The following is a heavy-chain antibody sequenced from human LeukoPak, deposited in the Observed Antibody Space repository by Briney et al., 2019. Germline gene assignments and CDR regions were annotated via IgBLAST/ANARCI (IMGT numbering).Heavy chain of an antibody. V-gene: IGHV4-39*01. CDR3: ARHWRYNYAPGWFDP. CDR2: IYYSGST. CDR1: GGSISSSSYY. Sequence: SQTLSLTCTVSGGSISSSSYYWGWIRQPPGKGLEYIGSIYYSGSTYYNPSLKSRVTISVDTSKIQFSLKLSSVTAADTAVYYCARHWRYNYAPGWFDPWGQGTLVTVSS. D-gene: IGHD5-18*01. J-gene: IGHJ5*02.